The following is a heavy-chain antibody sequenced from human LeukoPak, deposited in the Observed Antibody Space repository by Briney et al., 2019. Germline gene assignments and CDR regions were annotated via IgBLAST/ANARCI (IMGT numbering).Heavy chain of an antibody. CDR1: GFTFSNYW. D-gene: IGHD2-15*01. CDR3: ARDGSSFDY. V-gene: IGHV3-7*01. CDR2: IKEDGSEK. J-gene: IGHJ4*02. Sequence: GGSLRLSCAASGFTFSNYWMSWVRQAPGKGLEWVANIKEDGSEKYYVDSVKGRFTISRDNAKNSLYLQMNSLRVEETALYYCARDGSSFDYWGQGGLVTVSS.